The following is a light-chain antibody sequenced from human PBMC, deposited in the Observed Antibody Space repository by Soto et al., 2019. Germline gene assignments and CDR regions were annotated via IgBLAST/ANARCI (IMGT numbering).Light chain of an antibody. CDR2: FAS. Sequence: VMTQSPATLSVSPGERAALSCRASQSDSTNLAWYQQKPGQPPRLLIYFASTRATAVPARFTAGGSGTEFTLTISSLQSDDLAVYYCQHYDKRPRTFGQGTKVEIK. J-gene: IGKJ1*01. CDR3: QHYDKRPRT. CDR1: QSDSTN. V-gene: IGKV3-15*01.